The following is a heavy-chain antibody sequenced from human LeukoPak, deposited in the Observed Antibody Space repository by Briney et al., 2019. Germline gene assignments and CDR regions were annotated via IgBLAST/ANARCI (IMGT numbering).Heavy chain of an antibody. CDR2: ISYDGSNK. J-gene: IGHJ6*02. V-gene: IGHV3-30*18. CDR1: GFTFSSYG. Sequence: PGGSLRLSCAASGFTFSSYGMHWVRQAPGKGLEWVAVISYDGSNKYYADSVKGRFTISRDNSKNTLYLQMNSLRAEDTAVYYCAKDRAVAGTYYYYDMDVWGQGTTVTVSS. D-gene: IGHD6-19*01. CDR3: AKDRAVAGTYYYYDMDV.